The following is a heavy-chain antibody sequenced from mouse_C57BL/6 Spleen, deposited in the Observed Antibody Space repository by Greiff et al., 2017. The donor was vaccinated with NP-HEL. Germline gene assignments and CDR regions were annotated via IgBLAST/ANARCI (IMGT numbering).Heavy chain of an antibody. Sequence: EVQLQESGPGLVKPSQSLSLTCSVTGYSITSGYYWNWIRQFPGNKLEWMGYISYDGSNNYNPSLKNRISITRDTSKNQFFLKLNSVTTEDTATYYCARADGYYLDYWGQGTTLTVSS. D-gene: IGHD2-3*01. CDR2: ISYDGSN. CDR3: ARADGYYLDY. V-gene: IGHV3-6*01. CDR1: GYSITSGYY. J-gene: IGHJ2*01.